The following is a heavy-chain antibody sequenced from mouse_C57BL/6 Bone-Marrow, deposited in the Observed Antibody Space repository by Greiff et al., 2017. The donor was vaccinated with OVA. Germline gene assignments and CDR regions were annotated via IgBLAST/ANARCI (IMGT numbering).Heavy chain of an antibody. CDR2: INPYNGDT. V-gene: IGHV1-20*01. J-gene: IGHJ1*03. D-gene: IGHD3-1*01. Sequence: EVKLVESGPELVKPGDSVKISCKASGYSFTGYFMNWVMQSHGKSLEWIGRINPYNGDTFYNQKFKGKATLTVDKSSSTAHMELRSLTSEDSAVYYCARTGWDWYFDVWGKGTTVTVSS. CDR1: GYSFTGYF. CDR3: ARTGWDWYFDV.